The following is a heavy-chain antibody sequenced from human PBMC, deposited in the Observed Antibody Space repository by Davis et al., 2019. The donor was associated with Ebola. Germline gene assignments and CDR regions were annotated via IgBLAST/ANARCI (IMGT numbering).Heavy chain of an antibody. V-gene: IGHV1-69*13. CDR1: GGTFSSYA. Sequence: SVKVSCKASGGTFSSYAISWVRQAPGQGLEWMGGIIPIFGTANYAQKFQGRVTITADESTSTAYMELSSLRSEDTAVYYCARMFVNGRGYFDYWGQGTLVTVSS. CDR2: IIPIFGTA. D-gene: IGHD2-8*01. J-gene: IGHJ4*02. CDR3: ARMFVNGRGYFDY.